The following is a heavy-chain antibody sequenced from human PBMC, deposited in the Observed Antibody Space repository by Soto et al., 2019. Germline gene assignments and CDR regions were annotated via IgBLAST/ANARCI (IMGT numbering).Heavy chain of an antibody. Sequence: GGSLRLSCAASGFTFSSYAMHWVRQAPGKGLEWVAVISYDGSNKYYADSVKGRFTISRDNSKNTLFLQMNSLRAEDTAVYYCAGSWGRIFVSSAAVFYGMDVWGQGTTVTVSS. CDR1: GFTFSSYA. CDR3: AGSWGRIFVSSAAVFYGMDV. D-gene: IGHD3-3*01. J-gene: IGHJ6*02. CDR2: ISYDGSNK. V-gene: IGHV3-30-3*01.